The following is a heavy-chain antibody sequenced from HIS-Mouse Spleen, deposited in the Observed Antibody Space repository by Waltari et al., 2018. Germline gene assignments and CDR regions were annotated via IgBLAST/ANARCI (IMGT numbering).Heavy chain of an antibody. J-gene: IGHJ4*02. V-gene: IGHV1-8*01. D-gene: IGHD4-4*01. Sequence: QVQLVQSGAEGKKPGASVKVSCKASGYTFTSYDLNWVRQATGQGLEWMGWMNPNSGNTGYAQKFQGRVTMTRNTSISTAYMELSSLRSEDTAVYYCARGHDYSNYFDYWGQGTLVTVSS. CDR2: MNPNSGNT. CDR3: ARGHDYSNYFDY. CDR1: GYTFTSYD.